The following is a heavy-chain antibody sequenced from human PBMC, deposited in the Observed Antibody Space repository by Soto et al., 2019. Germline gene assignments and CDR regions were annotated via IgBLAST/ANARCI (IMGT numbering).Heavy chain of an antibody. J-gene: IGHJ4*02. D-gene: IGHD2-21*01. V-gene: IGHV3-23*01. CDR2: ISGSGGST. CDR1: GFTFSSYA. CDR3: AKDLRFCGGDCYGY. Sequence: GSLRLSCSASGFTFSSYAMSWVRQAPGKGLEWVSAISGSGGSTYYADSVKGRFTISRDNSKDTLYLQMNSPRAEDTAVYYCAKDLRFCGGDCYGYWGQGTLVTVSS.